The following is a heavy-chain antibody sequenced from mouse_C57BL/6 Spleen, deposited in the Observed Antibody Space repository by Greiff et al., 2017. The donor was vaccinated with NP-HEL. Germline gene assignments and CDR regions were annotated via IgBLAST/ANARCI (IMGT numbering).Heavy chain of an antibody. J-gene: IGHJ4*01. CDR3: ARLLYGNYDAMDY. CDR1: GFTFSDYG. V-gene: IGHV5-17*01. CDR2: ISSGSSTI. Sequence: DVKLVESGGGLVKPGGSLKLSCAASGFTFSDYGMHWVRQAPEKGLEWVAYISSGSSTIYYADTVKGRFTISRDNAKNTLFLQMTSLRSEDTAMYYCARLLYGNYDAMDYWGQGTSVTVSS. D-gene: IGHD2-1*01.